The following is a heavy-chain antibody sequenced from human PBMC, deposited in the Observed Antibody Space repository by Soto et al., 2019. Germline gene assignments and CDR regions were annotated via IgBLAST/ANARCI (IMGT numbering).Heavy chain of an antibody. Sequence: PGESLKISCKGSGYSFTSYWIGWVRQMPGKGLEWMGIIYPGDSDTRYSPSFQGQVTISADKSISTAYLQWSSLKASDTAMYYCARLRVDYDFWDYYYYGMDVSGQATTVTVSS. CDR2: IYPGDSDT. CDR1: GYSFTSYW. J-gene: IGHJ6*02. V-gene: IGHV5-51*01. D-gene: IGHD3-3*01. CDR3: ARLRVDYDFWDYYYYGMDV.